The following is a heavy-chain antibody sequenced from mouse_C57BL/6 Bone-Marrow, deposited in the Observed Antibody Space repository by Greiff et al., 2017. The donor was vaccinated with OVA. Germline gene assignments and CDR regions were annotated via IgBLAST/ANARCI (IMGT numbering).Heavy chain of an antibody. V-gene: IGHV5-4*03. J-gene: IGHJ4*01. CDR3: ARADYFYAMDY. CDR2: ISDGGSYT. D-gene: IGHD1-1*01. CDR1: GFTFSSYA. Sequence: EVKVVESGGGLVKPGGSLKLSCAASGFTFSSYAMSWVRQTPEKRLEWVATISDGGSYTYYPDNVKGRFTISRDNAKNNLYLQMSHLKSEDTAMYYCARADYFYAMDYWGQGTSVTVSS.